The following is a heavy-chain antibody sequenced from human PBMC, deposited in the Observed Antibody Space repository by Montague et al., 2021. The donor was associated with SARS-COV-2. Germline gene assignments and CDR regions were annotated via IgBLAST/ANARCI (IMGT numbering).Heavy chain of an antibody. Sequence: TLSLTCTVSGDSMSSGRYYWTWIRQPAGKRLEWIGRIYSSGTTNYNPSLKNRVTLVVDTSKNQFSLKLNSVTAADTAVYFCARDHEMASQPGYFDAWGQGTLVTVSS. J-gene: IGHJ4*02. V-gene: IGHV4-61*02. CDR1: GDSMSSGRYY. D-gene: IGHD5-24*01. CDR2: IYSSGTT. CDR3: ARDHEMASQPGYFDA.